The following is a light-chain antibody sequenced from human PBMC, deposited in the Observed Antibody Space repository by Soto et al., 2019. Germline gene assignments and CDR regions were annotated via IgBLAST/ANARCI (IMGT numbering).Light chain of an antibody. CDR1: QGISNF. CDR2: AAS. CDR3: QKYKSAPSLT. J-gene: IGKJ4*01. Sequence: DIKMTQSPSSLSASVGDRVTITCRASQGISNFLAWYQHKPGKVPKLLIYAASTLQSGVPSRFSGSGSGTDFTLTISSLQPEDGATYYCQKYKSAPSLTFGGGTKVEIK. V-gene: IGKV1-27*01.